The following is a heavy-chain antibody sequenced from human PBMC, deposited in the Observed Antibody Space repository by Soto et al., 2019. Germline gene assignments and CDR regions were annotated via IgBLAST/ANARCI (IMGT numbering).Heavy chain of an antibody. CDR3: ATDPYSSSHNWFDP. Sequence: ASVKVSCKVSGYTLTDLSMHWVRQAPGKGLEWMGGFDPEDGETIYAQKFQGRVTMTEDTSTDTAYMELSSLRSEDTAVYYCATDPYSSSHNWFDPWGQGTLVTVS. D-gene: IGHD6-6*01. CDR1: GYTLTDLS. CDR2: FDPEDGET. J-gene: IGHJ5*02. V-gene: IGHV1-24*01.